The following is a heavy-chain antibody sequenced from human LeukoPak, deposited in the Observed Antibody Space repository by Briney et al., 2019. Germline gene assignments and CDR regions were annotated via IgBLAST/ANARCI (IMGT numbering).Heavy chain of an antibody. J-gene: IGHJ4*02. D-gene: IGHD5-18*01. V-gene: IGHV3-48*03. CDR3: ARVGYSYGYYPGFDY. CDR2: ISSSGSTI. CDR1: GFTFSSYE. Sequence: GSLRLSCAASGFTFSSYEMNWVRQAPGKGLEWVSYISSSGSTIYYADSVKGRFTISRDNAKNSLYLQMNSLRAEDTAVYYCARVGYSYGYYPGFDYWGQGTLVTVSS.